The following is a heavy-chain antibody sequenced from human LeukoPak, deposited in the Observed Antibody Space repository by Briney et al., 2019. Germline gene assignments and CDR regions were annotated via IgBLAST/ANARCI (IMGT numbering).Heavy chain of an antibody. J-gene: IGHJ4*02. CDR3: ARWGYSGYDSLDY. D-gene: IGHD5-12*01. V-gene: IGHV4-38-2*02. CDR2: IYYSGST. CDR1: GYSISSGYY. Sequence: SETLSLTCTVSGYSISSGYYWSWIRQPPGKGLEWIGYIYYSGSTNYNPSLKSRVTISVDTSKNQFSLKLSSVTAADTAVYYCARWGYSGYDSLDYWGQGTLVTVSS.